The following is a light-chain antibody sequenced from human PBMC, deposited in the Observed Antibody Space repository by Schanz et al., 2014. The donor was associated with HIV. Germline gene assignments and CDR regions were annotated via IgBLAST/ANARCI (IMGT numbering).Light chain of an antibody. CDR1: NSNIANNF. V-gene: IGLV1-51*01. CDR2: DNY. J-gene: IGLJ2*01. CDR3: GAWDSRLSVGV. Sequence: QSVLTQPPSVSAAPGQKVTISCSGSNSNIANNFVSWYQQLPGTAPKLLIYDNYKRPSGIPGRFSGSKSGTSATLDITALQTGDEADYYCGAWDSRLSVGVFGGGTKLTVL.